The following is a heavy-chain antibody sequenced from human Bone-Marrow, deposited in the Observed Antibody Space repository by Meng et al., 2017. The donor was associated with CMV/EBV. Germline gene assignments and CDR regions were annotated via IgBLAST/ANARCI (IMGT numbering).Heavy chain of an antibody. J-gene: IGHJ6*02. V-gene: IGHV1-46*01. D-gene: IGHD3-16*01. CDR2: INPSGGST. CDR3: ARDGGTLYGMDV. CDR1: GYTFTSYY. Sequence: ASVKVSCKASGYTFTSYYMHWVRQAPGQGLEWMGIINPSGGSTSYAKKFQGRVTMTRDTSTSTVYMELSSLRSEDTAVYYCARDGGTLYGMDVWGQGTTVTVSS.